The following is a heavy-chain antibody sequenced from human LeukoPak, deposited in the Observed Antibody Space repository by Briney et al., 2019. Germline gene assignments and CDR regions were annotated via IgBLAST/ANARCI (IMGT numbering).Heavy chain of an antibody. CDR3: ARERCSSTSCWLDP. V-gene: IGHV1-18*01. CDR2: ISAYNGNT. J-gene: IGHJ5*02. Sequence: ASVKVSCKASGYTFTSYGISWVRQAPEQGLEWMGWISAYNGNTNYAQKLQGRVTMTTDTSTSTAYMELRSLRSDDTAVYYCARERCSSTSCWLDPWGQGTLVTVSS. D-gene: IGHD2-2*01. CDR1: GYTFTSYG.